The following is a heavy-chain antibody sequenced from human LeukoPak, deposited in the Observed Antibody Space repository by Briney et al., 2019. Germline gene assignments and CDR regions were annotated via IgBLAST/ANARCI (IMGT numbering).Heavy chain of an antibody. D-gene: IGHD2-15*01. CDR1: GGSISSSSYY. CDR3: ARGPYCSGGSCTQRGRSLDY. J-gene: IGHJ4*02. CDR2: INHSGST. V-gene: IGHV4-39*07. Sequence: SETLSLTCTVSGGSISSSSYYWGWIRQPPGKGLEWIGEINHSGSTNYNPSLKSRVTISVDTSKNQFSLKLSSVTAADTAVYYCARGPYCSGGSCTQRGRSLDYWGQGTLVTVSS.